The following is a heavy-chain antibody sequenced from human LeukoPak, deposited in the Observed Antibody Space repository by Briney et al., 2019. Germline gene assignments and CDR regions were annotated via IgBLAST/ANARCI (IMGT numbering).Heavy chain of an antibody. CDR2: IYYSGST. V-gene: IGHV4-30-4*08. CDR1: GGSISSGDYY. CDR3: ATRIGVAGKETDY. D-gene: IGHD6-19*01. Sequence: PSQTLSLTCTVSGGSISSGDYYWSWIRQPPGKGLEWIGYIYYSGSTYYNPSLKSRVTISVDTSKNLFSLKLSSVTAADTAVYYCATRIGVAGKETDYWGQGTLVTGSS. J-gene: IGHJ4*02.